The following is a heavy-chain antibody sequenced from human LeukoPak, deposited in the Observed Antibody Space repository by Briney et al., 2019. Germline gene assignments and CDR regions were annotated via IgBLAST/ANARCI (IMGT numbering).Heavy chain of an antibody. CDR2: INPSGGST. CDR3: AREYGSGSYRYYYMDV. V-gene: IGHV1-46*01. D-gene: IGHD3-10*01. CDR1: GYTFTSYY. J-gene: IGHJ6*03. Sequence: ASVKVSCKASGYTFTSYYMHWVRQAPGQGLEWVGIINPSGGSTSYAQKFQGRVTMTRDTSTSTVYMELSSLRSEDTAVYYCAREYGSGSYRYYYMDVWGKGTTVTISS.